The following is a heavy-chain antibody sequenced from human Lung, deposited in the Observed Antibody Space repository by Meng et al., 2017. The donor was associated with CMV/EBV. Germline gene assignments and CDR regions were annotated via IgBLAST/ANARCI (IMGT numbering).Heavy chain of an antibody. D-gene: IGHD1-26*01. V-gene: IGHV3-7*01. Sequence: SXAASGFIFPAFSMSWVRQAPGKGLEWVANIRQDGSDKYYVDSVKGRFTISRDNVRNSLFLHMNSLRAEDTAVYYCAREDSGSFTRYNWFDPWGHGXLLTVSS. CDR2: IRQDGSDK. CDR3: AREDSGSFTRYNWFDP. J-gene: IGHJ5*02. CDR1: GFIFPAFS.